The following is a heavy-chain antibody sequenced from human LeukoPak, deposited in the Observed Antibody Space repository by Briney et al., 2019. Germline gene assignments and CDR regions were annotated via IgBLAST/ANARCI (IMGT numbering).Heavy chain of an antibody. Sequence: PSETLSLTCAVYGGSFSGYFWSWIRQPPGKGLEWIGEINHSGSTNYNPSLKSRVTISVDTSKKQFSLKLSSVTAADTAVYYCARRPNLPADAGDYWRFDLWGHGTMVTVSS. V-gene: IGHV4-34*01. D-gene: IGHD4-17*01. CDR2: INHSGST. CDR3: ARRPNLPADAGDYWRFDL. J-gene: IGHJ3*01. CDR1: GGSFSGYF.